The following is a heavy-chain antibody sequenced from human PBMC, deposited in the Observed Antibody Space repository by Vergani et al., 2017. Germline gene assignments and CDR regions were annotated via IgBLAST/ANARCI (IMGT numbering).Heavy chain of an antibody. Sequence: QVQLVQSGAEVKKPGASVKVSCKASGYTFTSYGISWVRQAPGQGLEWMGWMNPNSGNTGYAQTFQGRVTMTRNTSISTAYMELSSLRSEDTAVYYCARDICTNGVCYTGPLDYWGQGTLVTVSS. CDR3: ARDICTNGVCYTGPLDY. D-gene: IGHD2-8*01. CDR2: MNPNSGNT. CDR1: GYTFTSYG. J-gene: IGHJ4*02. V-gene: IGHV1-8*02.